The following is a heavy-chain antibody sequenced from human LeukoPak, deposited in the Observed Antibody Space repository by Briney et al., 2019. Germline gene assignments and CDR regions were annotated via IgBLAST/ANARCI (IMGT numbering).Heavy chain of an antibody. D-gene: IGHD6-19*01. Sequence: GSLRLSRAASGFTFSSSDMNWVRQAPGKGLEWVSSISSSSTYIYYADSLKGRFTISRDNAQNSLYLQMNSLRAEDMAVYYCARAGQWPSDAFDIWGQGTKVTVSS. J-gene: IGHJ3*02. CDR1: GFTFSSSD. CDR3: ARAGQWPSDAFDI. V-gene: IGHV3-21*01. CDR2: ISSSSTYI.